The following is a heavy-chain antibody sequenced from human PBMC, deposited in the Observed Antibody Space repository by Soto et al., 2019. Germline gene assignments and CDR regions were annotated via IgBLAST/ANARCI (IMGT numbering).Heavy chain of an antibody. Sequence: GGSLKLSCAASGFTFSSSAMGWVRQAPGKGLEWVSAISGSGGSTYYADSVKGRFTISRDNSKNTLYLQMNSLRAEDTAVYYCARSRHSSSWTSDPYYYYGMDVWGQGTTVTVSS. CDR1: GFTFSSSA. CDR3: ARSRHSSSWTSDPYYYYGMDV. J-gene: IGHJ6*02. CDR2: ISGSGGST. D-gene: IGHD6-13*01. V-gene: IGHV3-23*01.